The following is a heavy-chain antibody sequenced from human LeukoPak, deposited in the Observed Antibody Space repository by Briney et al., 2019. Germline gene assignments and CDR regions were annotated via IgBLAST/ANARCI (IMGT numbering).Heavy chain of an antibody. J-gene: IGHJ4*02. Sequence: GGSLRLSCAASGFTFSTYWMHWVRQAPGKGLVWVSRINSDGSITSYPDSVKGRFTISRDNAKNSLYLQMNSLRAEDTAVYYCARDRGTTVPYYFDYWGQGTLVTVSS. CDR1: GFTFSTYW. D-gene: IGHD4-17*01. CDR3: ARDRGTTVPYYFDY. CDR2: INSDGSIT. V-gene: IGHV3-74*01.